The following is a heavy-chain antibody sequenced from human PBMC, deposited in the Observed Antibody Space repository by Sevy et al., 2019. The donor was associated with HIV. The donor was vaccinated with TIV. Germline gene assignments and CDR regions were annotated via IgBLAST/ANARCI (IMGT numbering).Heavy chain of an antibody. CDR2: ISTSSNYI. V-gene: IGHV3-21*01. Sequence: GGSLRLSCAASGFTFTSFSMNWVRRAPGKGLEWVASISTSSNYIYYTDPVKGRFTISRDNAKNSLFLQMNGVRAEDTAVYYCAKDILAAPYYFDYWGQGAPVTVSS. D-gene: IGHD6-13*01. CDR1: GFTFTSFS. CDR3: AKDILAAPYYFDY. J-gene: IGHJ4*02.